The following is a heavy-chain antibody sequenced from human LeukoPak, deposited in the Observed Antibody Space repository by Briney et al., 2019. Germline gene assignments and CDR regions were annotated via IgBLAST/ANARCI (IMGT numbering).Heavy chain of an antibody. V-gene: IGHV4-39*07. J-gene: IGHJ4*02. CDR3: ATTTIRLGY. D-gene: IGHD1-26*01. Sequence: SETLSLTCTVSGGSLSSSSYYWGWIRQPPGKGLEWIGTIFYSGSTYHNPSLKSRVTISVDTSKNQFSLKLSSVTAADTAVYYCATTTIRLGYWGQGTLVTVSS. CDR2: IFYSGST. CDR1: GGSLSSSSYY.